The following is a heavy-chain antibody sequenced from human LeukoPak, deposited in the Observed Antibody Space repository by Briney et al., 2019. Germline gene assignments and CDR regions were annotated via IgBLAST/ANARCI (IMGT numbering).Heavy chain of an antibody. CDR2: IYHSGST. V-gene: IGHV4-38-2*01. CDR1: GYSINSGYC. Sequence: PSETLPLTCAVSGYSINSGYCWGWIRPPPGKGLEWIGSIYHSGSTYYNPSLKSRVTISVDTSKNQFSLKLSSVTAADTAVYYCARVATTTNPPQRPFDYWGQGTLVTVSS. D-gene: IGHD5-12*01. CDR3: ARVATTTNPPQRPFDY. J-gene: IGHJ4*02.